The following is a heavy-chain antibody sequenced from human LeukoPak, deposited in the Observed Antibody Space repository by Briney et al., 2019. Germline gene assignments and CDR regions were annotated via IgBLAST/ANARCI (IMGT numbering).Heavy chain of an antibody. D-gene: IGHD6-19*01. V-gene: IGHV3-11*01. CDR3: ARMMAVAGPFDY. Sequence: GGSLRLPCAASGFTFSDYYMSWISQAPGKGLEWVSYISSSGSTIYYADSVKGRFTISRDNAKNSLYLQMNSLRAEDTAVYYCARMMAVAGPFDYWGQGTLVTVSS. CDR1: GFTFSDYY. J-gene: IGHJ4*02. CDR2: ISSSGSTI.